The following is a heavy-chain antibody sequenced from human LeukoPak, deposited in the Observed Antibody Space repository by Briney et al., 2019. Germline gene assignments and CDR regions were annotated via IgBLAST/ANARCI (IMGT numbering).Heavy chain of an antibody. V-gene: IGHV4-4*07. CDR2: IYISGST. CDR1: GGSISSYY. CDR3: ARGMTTTVSPGEFDY. Sequence: SETLSLTCTVSGGSISSYYWSWIRQPAGKGLEWIGRIYISGSTNYNPSLKSRVTISVDTSKNQFSLKLSSVTAADTAVYYCARGMTTTVSPGEFDYWGQGTLVTVSS. J-gene: IGHJ4*02. D-gene: IGHD4-17*01.